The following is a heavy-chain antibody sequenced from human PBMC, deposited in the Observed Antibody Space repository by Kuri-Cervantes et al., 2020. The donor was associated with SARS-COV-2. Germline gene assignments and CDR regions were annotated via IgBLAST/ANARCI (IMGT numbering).Heavy chain of an antibody. CDR2: IYYSGST. D-gene: IGHD3-16*01. CDR3: ARTPPGGKGDYFDY. V-gene: IGHV4-39*07. Sequence: ESLKISCTVSGGSISSSSYYWGWIRQPPGKGLEWIGSIYYSGSTYYNPSLKSRVTISVDTSKNQFSLKLSSVTAADTAVYYCARTPPGGKGDYFDYWGQGTLVTVSS. J-gene: IGHJ4*02. CDR1: GGSISSSSYY.